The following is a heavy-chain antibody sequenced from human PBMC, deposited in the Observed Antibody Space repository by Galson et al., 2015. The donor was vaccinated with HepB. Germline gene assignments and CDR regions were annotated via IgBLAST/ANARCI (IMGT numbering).Heavy chain of an antibody. V-gene: IGHV3-11*06. J-gene: IGHJ4*02. CDR1: GFTFSDYY. CDR2: ISSSSSYT. Sequence: SLRLSCAASGFTFSDYYMSWIRQAPGKGLEWVSYISSSSSYTNYADSVKGRFTISRDNAKNSLYLQMNSLRAEDTAVYYCAREPRRRGSSGWFDYWGQGTLVTVSS. D-gene: IGHD6-19*01. CDR3: AREPRRRGSSGWFDY.